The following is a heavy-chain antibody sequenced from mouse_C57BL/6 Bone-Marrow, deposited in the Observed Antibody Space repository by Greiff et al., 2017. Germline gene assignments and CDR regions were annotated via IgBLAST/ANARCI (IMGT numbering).Heavy chain of an antibody. CDR3: ARGAGIYYDSLDAMDY. Sequence: EVQGVESGPVLVKPGPSVKISCKASGFTFTDYYMHWVKQSHGKSLEWIGLVYPYNGGTGYNQKFKGKATLTVDTSSSTAYMELNSLTSEDSAVYYCARGAGIYYDSLDAMDYWGQGTAVTVSS. CDR2: VYPYNGGT. D-gene: IGHD2-4*01. J-gene: IGHJ4*01. CDR1: GFTFTDYY. V-gene: IGHV1-36*01.